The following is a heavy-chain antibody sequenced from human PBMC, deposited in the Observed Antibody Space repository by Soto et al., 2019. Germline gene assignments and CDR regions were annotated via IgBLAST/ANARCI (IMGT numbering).Heavy chain of an antibody. CDR2: IYYSGST. J-gene: IGHJ4*02. CDR3: ARSTITMVRGVILN. D-gene: IGHD3-10*01. Sequence: PSETLSLTCTVSGGSISSSSYYWGWIRQPPGKGLEWIGSIYYSGSTYYNPSLKSRVTISVDTSKNQFSLKLSSVTAADTAVYYCARSTITMVRGVILNWGQGTLVTVS. CDR1: GGSISSSSYY. V-gene: IGHV4-39*01.